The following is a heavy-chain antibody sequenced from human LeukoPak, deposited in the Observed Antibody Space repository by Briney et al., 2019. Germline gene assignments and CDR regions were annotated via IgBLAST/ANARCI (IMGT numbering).Heavy chain of an antibody. CDR3: ASGDCSGGSCYGDYFDY. CDR1: GFTFSSYS. D-gene: IGHD2-15*01. V-gene: IGHV3-21*01. CDR2: ISSSSSYI. J-gene: IGHJ4*02. Sequence: GGSLRLSCAASGFTFSSYSMNWVRQAPGKGLEWVSSISSSSSYIYYADSVKGRFTISRDNAKSSLYLQMNSLRAEDTAVYYCASGDCSGGSCYGDYFDYWGQGTLVTVSS.